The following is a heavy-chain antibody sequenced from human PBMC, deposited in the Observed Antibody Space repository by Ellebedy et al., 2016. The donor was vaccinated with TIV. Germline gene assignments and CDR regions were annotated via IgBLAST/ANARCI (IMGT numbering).Heavy chain of an antibody. D-gene: IGHD3-3*01. J-gene: IGHJ4*02. CDR3: STNFRNGVRVYYY. CDR2: INGDDGPYV. Sequence: GESLKISCAASGFIFTNYAMTWVRQAPGKGLEWVSAINGDDGPYVYYADSSTGRFTNSRDNSRNTVSLQMNSLRAEDTTVYYCSTNFRNGVRVYYYWGQGTLVTVSS. CDR1: GFIFTNYA. V-gene: IGHV3-23*01.